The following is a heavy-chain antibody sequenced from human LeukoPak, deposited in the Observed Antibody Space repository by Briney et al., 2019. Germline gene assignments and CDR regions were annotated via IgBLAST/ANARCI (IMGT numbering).Heavy chain of an antibody. D-gene: IGHD4-23*01. CDR1: GGTFSSYA. CDR3: ARAGEYGGNSGPGFDY. Sequence: SVKVSCKASGGTFSSYAISWVRQAPGQGLEWMGGIIPIFGTADYAQKFQGRVTITADESTSTAYMELSSLRSEDTAVYYCARAGEYGGNSGPGFDYWGQGTLVTVSS. V-gene: IGHV1-69*13. CDR2: IIPIFGTA. J-gene: IGHJ4*02.